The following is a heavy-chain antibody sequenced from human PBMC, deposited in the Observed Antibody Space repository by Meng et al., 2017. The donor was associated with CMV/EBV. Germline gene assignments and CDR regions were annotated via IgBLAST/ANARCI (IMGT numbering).Heavy chain of an antibody. Sequence: QVPLKESGPGLVKPTQTLSLTCTVSGGSISSRDYYWSWIRQPPGKGLEWIGYIYYSGSTYYNPSLKSRVTISVDTSKNQFSLKLSSVTAADTAVYYCARDNRRGGVDYWGQGTLVTVSS. CDR2: IYYSGST. V-gene: IGHV4-30-4*08. CDR3: ARDNRRGGVDY. J-gene: IGHJ4*02. D-gene: IGHD3-3*01. CDR1: GGSISSRDYY.